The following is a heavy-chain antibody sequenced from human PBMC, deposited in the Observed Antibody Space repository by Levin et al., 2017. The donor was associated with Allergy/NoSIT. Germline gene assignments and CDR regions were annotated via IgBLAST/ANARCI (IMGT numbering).Heavy chain of an antibody. CDR1: GFTFSSYA. CDR2: ISGNSRTI. Sequence: GESLKISCVVSGFTFSSYAMSWIRQTPDKGLEWISIISGNSRTIYYADSVRGRFTISRDNSKNTLYLQMNSLSAQDTALYYCVSYRDGPYIHIAYWGQGTLVTVSS. J-gene: IGHJ4*02. CDR3: VSYRDGPYIHIAY. V-gene: IGHV3-23*01. D-gene: IGHD3-16*02.